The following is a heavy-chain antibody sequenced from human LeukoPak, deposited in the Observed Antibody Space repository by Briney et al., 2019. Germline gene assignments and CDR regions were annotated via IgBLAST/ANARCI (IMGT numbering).Heavy chain of an antibody. J-gene: IGHJ4*02. Sequence: PSETLSLTCTVSDGSISSSTHYWGWIRQPPGKGLEWIGNIYYSGSTYYNPSLKSRVTISVDTSKNQFSLKLSSVTAADTAVYYCAEASEWSINYWGQGVLVTVSS. D-gene: IGHD3-3*01. CDR1: DGSISSSTHY. CDR2: IYYSGST. CDR3: AEASEWSINY. V-gene: IGHV4-39*01.